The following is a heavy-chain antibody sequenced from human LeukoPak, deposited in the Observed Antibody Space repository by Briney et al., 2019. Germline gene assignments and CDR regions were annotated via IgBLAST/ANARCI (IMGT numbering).Heavy chain of an antibody. CDR1: SGSISTYY. CDR2: IYYSGST. Sequence: SETLSLTCTVSSGSISTYYWGWIRQPPGKGLEWIGSIYYSGSTYYNPSLKSRVTISVDTSKNQFSLKLSSVTAADTAVYYCARDSSGWDYYYYYGMDVWGQGTTVTVSS. D-gene: IGHD6-19*01. V-gene: IGHV4-39*07. J-gene: IGHJ6*02. CDR3: ARDSSGWDYYYYYGMDV.